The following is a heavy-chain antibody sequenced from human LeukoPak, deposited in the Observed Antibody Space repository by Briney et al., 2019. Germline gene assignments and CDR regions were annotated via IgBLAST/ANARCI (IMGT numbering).Heavy chain of an antibody. CDR2: ISYDGSNK. Sequence: GGSLRLSCAASRFTFSSYAMHWVRQAPGKGLEWVAVISYDGSNKYYADSVKGRFTISRDNSKNTLYLQMNSLRAEDTAVYYCARASYSGSYRIDYWGQGTLVTVSS. CDR3: ARASYSGSYRIDY. D-gene: IGHD1-26*01. J-gene: IGHJ4*02. V-gene: IGHV3-30*04. CDR1: RFTFSSYA.